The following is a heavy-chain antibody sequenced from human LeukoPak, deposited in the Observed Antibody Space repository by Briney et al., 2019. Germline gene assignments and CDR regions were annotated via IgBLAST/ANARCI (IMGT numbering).Heavy chain of an antibody. Sequence: PSETLSLTCAVSGYSISIASYGGWIRQPPGRGLEWIGSISPSGNTYYNPSLKSRISISLDTSKNQFSLKLTSMTAADTAFYYCARRAYRDLYYDYCCQGPLVTVSS. CDR2: ISPSGNT. CDR1: GYSISIASY. V-gene: IGHV4-38-2*01. J-gene: IGHJ4*02. CDR3: ARRAYRDLYYDY. D-gene: IGHD2-21*01.